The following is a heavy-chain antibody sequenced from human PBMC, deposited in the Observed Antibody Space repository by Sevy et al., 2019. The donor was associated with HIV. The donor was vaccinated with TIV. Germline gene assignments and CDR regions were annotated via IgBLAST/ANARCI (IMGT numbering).Heavy chain of an antibody. V-gene: IGHV3-30-3*01. CDR2: ISYDGSNK. CDR3: ARDTKGRQQLEYYFDY. J-gene: IGHJ4*02. Sequence: GGSLRLSCAASGFTFSSYAMHWVRQAPGKGLEWVAVISYDGSNKYYEDSVKGRFTISRDNSKNTLYLQMNSLRAEETAVYYCARDTKGRQQLEYYFDYWGQGTLVTVSS. CDR1: GFTFSSYA. D-gene: IGHD6-13*01.